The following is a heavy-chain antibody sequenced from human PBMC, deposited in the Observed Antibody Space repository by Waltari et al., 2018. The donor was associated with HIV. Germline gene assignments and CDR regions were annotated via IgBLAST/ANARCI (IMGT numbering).Heavy chain of an antibody. Sequence: QVQLVESGGGVVRPGRSLSLSCAASRSIFSGYALHLVRQPPGKGLEWVAVISYDGTNKYYAESVRGRFTISRDNSENTLYLEMNSLKPDDTAVYYCARDGPAPKNIYHYYGMDVWGQGTTVTVSS. D-gene: IGHD2-2*01. J-gene: IGHJ6*02. V-gene: IGHV3-30-3*01. CDR2: ISYDGTNK. CDR3: ARDGPAPKNIYHYYGMDV. CDR1: RSIFSGYA.